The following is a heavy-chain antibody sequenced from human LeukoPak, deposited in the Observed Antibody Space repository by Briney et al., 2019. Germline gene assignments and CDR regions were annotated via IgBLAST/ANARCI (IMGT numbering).Heavy chain of an antibody. CDR2: IYSSGST. V-gene: IGHV4-59*08. CDR3: ARGGRGFDP. Sequence: SETLSLTCTVSGGSISSYYWSWIRQRPGEGLEWIGYIYSSGSTSYNPSLKSRVTISVDTSKNQFSLELNSVTASDTAVYYCARGGRGFDPWGQGTLVTVSS. J-gene: IGHJ5*02. CDR1: GGSISSYY. D-gene: IGHD3-16*01.